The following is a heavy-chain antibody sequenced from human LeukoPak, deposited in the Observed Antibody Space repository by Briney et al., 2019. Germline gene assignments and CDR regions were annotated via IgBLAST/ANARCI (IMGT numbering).Heavy chain of an antibody. Sequence: GGSLRLACAASGFTFSTYWMHWVRQAPGKGLVWVARIKGDGSSTIYADSVKGRFTISRDNSKNTLYLQTSSLRVEDTAVYYCARASTTVPNLLDHWGRGTLVTVSS. J-gene: IGHJ4*02. V-gene: IGHV3-74*01. CDR2: IKGDGSST. D-gene: IGHD4-17*01. CDR3: ARASTTVPNLLDH. CDR1: GFTFSTYW.